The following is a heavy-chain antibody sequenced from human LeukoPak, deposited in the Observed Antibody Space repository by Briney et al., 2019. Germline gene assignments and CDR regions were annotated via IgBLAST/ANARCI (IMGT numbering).Heavy chain of an antibody. J-gene: IGHJ4*02. CDR2: INHSGST. V-gene: IGHV4-34*01. CDR1: GGSFSGYY. D-gene: IGHD2-15*01. CDR3: ARLPGYCSGGSCHDY. Sequence: SETLSLTCAVCGGSFSGYYWSWIRQPPGKGLEWIGEINHSGSTNYNPSLKSRVTISVDTSKNQFSLKLSSVTAADTAVYYCARLPGYCSGGSCHDYWGQGTLVTVSS.